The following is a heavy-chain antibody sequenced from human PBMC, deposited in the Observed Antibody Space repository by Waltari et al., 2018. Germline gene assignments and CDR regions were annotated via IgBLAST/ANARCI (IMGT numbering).Heavy chain of an antibody. Sequence: EVQLLESGGGLVQPGGSLRLSCAASGFTFSRYAMSWVLQAPGKGLEWVSAISGSGGSTYYADSVKGRFTISRDNSKNTLYLQMNSLRAEDTAVYYCAKTIYGDYVSVSWYFDLWGRGTLVTVSS. J-gene: IGHJ2*01. D-gene: IGHD4-17*01. V-gene: IGHV3-23*01. CDR1: GFTFSRYA. CDR2: ISGSGGST. CDR3: AKTIYGDYVSVSWYFDL.